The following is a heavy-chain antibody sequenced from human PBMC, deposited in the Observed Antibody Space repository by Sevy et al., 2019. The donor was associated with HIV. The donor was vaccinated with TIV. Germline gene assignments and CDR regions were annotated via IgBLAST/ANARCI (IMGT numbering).Heavy chain of an antibody. D-gene: IGHD3-3*01. V-gene: IGHV1-2*02. J-gene: IGHJ4*02. CDR3: ARELDDFWSGYQF. CDR1: GYSFTGYF. Sequence: ASVKVSCKASGYSFTGYFIHWVRQAPGQGLEWMGWINPSSGGTMSAQKFHDKVTMIRDTSINTAYLELSRLRSDDTAVYYCARELDDFWSGYQFWGQGTLVTVSS. CDR2: INPSSGGT.